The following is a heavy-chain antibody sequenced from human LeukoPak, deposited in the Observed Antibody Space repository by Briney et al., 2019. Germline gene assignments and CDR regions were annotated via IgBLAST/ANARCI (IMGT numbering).Heavy chain of an antibody. CDR1: GYSIGSSYY. Sequence: PSETLSLTCTVSGYSIGSSYYWGWIRQPPGKGLEWIGSIYYSGSTYYNPSLKSRVTISVDTSKNQFSLKLSSVTAADTAVYYCASRGYSYENYYYYYYMDVWGKGTTVTVSS. V-gene: IGHV4-38-2*02. CDR3: ASRGYSYENYYYYYYMDV. J-gene: IGHJ6*03. D-gene: IGHD5-18*01. CDR2: IYYSGST.